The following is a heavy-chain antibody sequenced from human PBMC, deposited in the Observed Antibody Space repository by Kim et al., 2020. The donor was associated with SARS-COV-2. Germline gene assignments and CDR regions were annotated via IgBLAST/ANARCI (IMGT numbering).Heavy chain of an antibody. CDR2: VP. D-gene: IGHD5-12*01. J-gene: IGHJ6*02. Sequence: VPNYAQKFRGRVTMTRDTSINTAYRGLSGLTSDDTVIYYCAREASPRGFDVWGQGTTVTVSS. CDR3: AREASPRGFDV. V-gene: IGHV1-2*05.